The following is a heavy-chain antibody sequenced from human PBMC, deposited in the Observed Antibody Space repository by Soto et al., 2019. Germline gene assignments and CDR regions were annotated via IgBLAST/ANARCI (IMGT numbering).Heavy chain of an antibody. J-gene: IGHJ5*02. D-gene: IGHD3-3*01. CDR1: GFPFSSSW. V-gene: IGHV3-74*03. CDR2: INRDGTTT. CDR3: TTDPWLETYYDFWSGQEMYNWFDP. Sequence: GGSLRLSCAASGFPFSSSWMHWVRQAPGKGLVWVSGINRDGTTTTYADSVKGRFTISRDNARNTLFLQMNSLRADDTAVYYCTTDPWLETYYDFWSGQEMYNWFDPWGQGTLVTVSS.